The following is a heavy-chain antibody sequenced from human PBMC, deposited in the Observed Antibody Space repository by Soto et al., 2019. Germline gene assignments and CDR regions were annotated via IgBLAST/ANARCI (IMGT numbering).Heavy chain of an antibody. V-gene: IGHV3-23*01. J-gene: IGHJ5*02. CDR2: VSGNGGNT. CDR1: GFSFSSYT. Sequence: GSLRLSCVASGFSFSSYTMNWVRQAPGKGLEWVSGVSGNGGNTYYADSVKGRFSISRDNSKNTLYLQLNSLRAEDTAIYYCAKDRMAASGWFDPWGQGPPVTVSS. D-gene: IGHD1-26*01. CDR3: AKDRMAASGWFDP.